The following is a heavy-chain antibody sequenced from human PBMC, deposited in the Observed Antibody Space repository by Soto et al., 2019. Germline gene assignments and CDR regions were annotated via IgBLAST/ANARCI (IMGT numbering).Heavy chain of an antibody. CDR1: GITFASYH. D-gene: IGHD2-15*01. CDR3: VRGFCGGGGCYLRRDALEV. Sequence: EVQLVESGGGLVMPGGSLRLSCAASGITFASYHMSWVRQAPGKGLDWVSSINPTTSHIYYSDSVRGRFTIARDASKNALHLDMHGLRTGDLAIYYCVRGFCGGGGCYLRRDALEVWGQGTAVTVSS. V-gene: IGHV3-21*02. CDR2: INPTTSHI. J-gene: IGHJ6*02.